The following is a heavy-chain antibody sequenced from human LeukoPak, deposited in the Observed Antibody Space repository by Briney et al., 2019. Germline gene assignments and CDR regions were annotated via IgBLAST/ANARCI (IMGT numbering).Heavy chain of an antibody. CDR3: AKKGAAECSSSSTGFDP. CDR1: GGSISSNSYY. D-gene: IGHD6-6*01. V-gene: IGHV4-39*07. CDR2: IYYSGST. J-gene: IGHJ5*02. Sequence: SETLSLTCTVSGGSISSNSYYWGWIRQPPGKGLEWIGSIYYSGSTYYNPSLKSRVTISVDMSKNQLSLKLSPVTAADTAVYYCAKKGAAECSSSSTGFDPWGQGTLVTVSS.